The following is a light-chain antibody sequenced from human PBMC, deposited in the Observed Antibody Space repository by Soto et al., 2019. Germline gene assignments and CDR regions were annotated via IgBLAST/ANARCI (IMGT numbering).Light chain of an antibody. CDR2: AAS. Sequence: DLQMTQSPSSLSASVGDRVTITCRASQSISNYLNWYQQNPGKAPNLLIYAASSLRSGVPSRFSGSGSGTDFTLTISSLQPEDFAAYYCQQSYSTPITFGQGTRLEIK. J-gene: IGKJ5*01. CDR3: QQSYSTPIT. CDR1: QSISNY. V-gene: IGKV1-39*01.